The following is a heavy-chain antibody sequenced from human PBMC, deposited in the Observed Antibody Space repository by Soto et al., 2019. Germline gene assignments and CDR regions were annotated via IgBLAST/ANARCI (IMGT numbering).Heavy chain of an antibody. V-gene: IGHV3-23*01. J-gene: IGHJ6*02. D-gene: IGHD6-13*01. CDR2: ISGSGGST. CDR3: AKDLWEQLVTNYYYYGMDV. Sequence: GGSLRLSCAASGFTFSSYAMSWVRQAPGKGLEWVSAISGSGGSTYYADSVKGRFTISRDNSKNTLYLQMNSLRAEDTAVYYCAKDLWEQLVTNYYYYGMDVWGQGTTVTVSS. CDR1: GFTFSSYA.